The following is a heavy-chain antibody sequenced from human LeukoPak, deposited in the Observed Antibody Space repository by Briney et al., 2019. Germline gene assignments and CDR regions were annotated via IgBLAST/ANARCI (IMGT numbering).Heavy chain of an antibody. CDR3: ARDDVVVTEVYFQH. V-gene: IGHV1-69*04. J-gene: IGHJ1*01. CDR1: GATFSSYA. Sequence: SVKVSCKASGATFSSYAISWVRQAPGQGLEWMGRIIPILGIANYAQKFQGRVTITADKSTSTAYMELSSLRSEDTAVYYCARDDVVVTEVYFQHWGQGTLVTVSS. CDR2: IIPILGIA. D-gene: IGHD2-21*02.